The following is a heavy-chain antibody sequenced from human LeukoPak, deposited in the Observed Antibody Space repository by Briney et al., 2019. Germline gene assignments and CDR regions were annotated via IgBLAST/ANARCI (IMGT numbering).Heavy chain of an antibody. Sequence: GGSLRLSCAASGFTFSSYSMNWARQAPGKGLEWVSSISSSSSYIYYADSVKGRFTISRDNAKNSLYLQMNSLRAEDTAVYYCARDSGYSSSWPPYYYYGMDVWGQGTTVTVSS. CDR3: ARDSGYSSSWPPYYYYGMDV. J-gene: IGHJ6*02. CDR1: GFTFSSYS. D-gene: IGHD6-13*01. V-gene: IGHV3-21*01. CDR2: ISSSSSYI.